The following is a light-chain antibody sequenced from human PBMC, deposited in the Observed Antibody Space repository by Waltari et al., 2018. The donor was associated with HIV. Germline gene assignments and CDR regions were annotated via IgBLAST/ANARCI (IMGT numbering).Light chain of an antibody. Sequence: QTVVTQEPSFSVSPGGTVTLTCGLSSGSVSTTNYASWYQQIPGQAPLPLLHITNTRSSGVPDRFSGSILGNKADLTITGAQADDESDYYCVLNLGRGIVVFGGGTKLTVL. V-gene: IGLV8-61*01. CDR2: ITN. J-gene: IGLJ2*01. CDR3: VLNLGRGIVV. CDR1: SGSVSTTNY.